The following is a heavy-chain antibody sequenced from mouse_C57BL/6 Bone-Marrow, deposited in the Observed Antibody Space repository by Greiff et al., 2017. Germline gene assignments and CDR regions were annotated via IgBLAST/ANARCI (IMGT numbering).Heavy chain of an antibody. V-gene: IGHV1-4*01. D-gene: IGHD4-1*01. CDR1: GYTFTSYT. CDR2: INPSSGYT. CDR3: ARFTVGRGDY. J-gene: IGHJ2*01. Sequence: VNVVESGAELARPGASVKMSCKASGYTFTSYTMHWVKQRPGQGLEWIGYINPSSGYTKYNQKFKDKATLTADKSSSTAYMQLSSLTSEDSAVYYCARFTVGRGDYWGQGTTLTVSS.